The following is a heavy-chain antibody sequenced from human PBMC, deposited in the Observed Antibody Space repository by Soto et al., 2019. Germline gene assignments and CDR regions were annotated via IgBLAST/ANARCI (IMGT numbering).Heavy chain of an antibody. CDR1: GDSITAVGPY. Sequence: PSETLSLACPVSGDSITAVGPYWAWIRQHPEKGLEWLGYIHYSGTTDYNPSLKSRLTVSVDTSKNQFSLSRSSVTAADTAIYYCAALTATYWNFSIWGRGTLVTVSS. V-gene: IGHV4-31*03. CDR3: AALTATYWNFSI. J-gene: IGHJ2*01. D-gene: IGHD2-21*02. CDR2: IHYSGTT.